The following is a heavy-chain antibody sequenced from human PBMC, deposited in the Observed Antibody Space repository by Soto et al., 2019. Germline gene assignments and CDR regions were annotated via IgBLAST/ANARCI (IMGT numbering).Heavy chain of an antibody. CDR2: ISAYNGNT. V-gene: IGHV1-18*04. CDR3: ARSYIVVVPAAVGGDDAFDI. J-gene: IGHJ3*02. CDR1: GYTFTSYG. Sequence: AASVKVSCKASGYTFTSYGISWVRQAPGQGLEWMGWISAYNGNTNYAQKLQGRVTMTTDTSTSTAYMELRSLRSDDTAVYYCARSYIVVVPAAVGGDDAFDIWGQGTMVT. D-gene: IGHD2-2*01.